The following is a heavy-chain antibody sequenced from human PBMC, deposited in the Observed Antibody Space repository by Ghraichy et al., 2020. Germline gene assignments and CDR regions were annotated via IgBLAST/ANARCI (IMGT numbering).Heavy chain of an antibody. J-gene: IGHJ6*02. Sequence: GGSLRLSCAASGFTFSRFGMNWVRQAPGKGLEWVAIIWSDGSNKYYADSVKGRFTISRDDSKNTLYLQMNSLRAEDTAVYYCARVKSAWYGMDVWGRGTTVTVSS. D-gene: IGHD2/OR15-2a*01. CDR3: ARVKSAWYGMDV. CDR1: GFTFSRFG. V-gene: IGHV3-33*01. CDR2: IWSDGSNK.